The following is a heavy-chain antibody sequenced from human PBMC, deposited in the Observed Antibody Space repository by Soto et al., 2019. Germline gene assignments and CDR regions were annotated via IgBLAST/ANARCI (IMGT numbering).Heavy chain of an antibody. CDR1: GGSISSYY. CDR2: IYYSGST. V-gene: IGHV4-59*01. Sequence: SETLSLTCTVSGGSISSYYWSWIRQPPGKGLEWIGYIYYSGSTNYNPSLKSRVAISVDTSKNQFSLKLSSVTAADTAVYYCARMRGSYGAYRGVGNWFDPWGQGTLVTVSS. D-gene: IGHD2-21*01. CDR3: ARMRGSYGAYRGVGNWFDP. J-gene: IGHJ5*02.